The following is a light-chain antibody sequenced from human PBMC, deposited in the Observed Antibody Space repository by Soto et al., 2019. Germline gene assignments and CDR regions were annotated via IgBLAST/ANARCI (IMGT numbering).Light chain of an antibody. J-gene: IGLJ3*02. V-gene: IGLV1-40*01. CDR3: QSYDSSLTGLWV. Sequence: QSELTQPPSVSGAPGQRVTISCIGTTYHVHWYRQVPGTAPKLLIYGNKNRPSGVPDRFSGSKSGTSASLAITGLRAEDEAVYYCQSYDSSLTGLWVFGGGTQLTVL. CDR2: GNK. CDR1: TYH.